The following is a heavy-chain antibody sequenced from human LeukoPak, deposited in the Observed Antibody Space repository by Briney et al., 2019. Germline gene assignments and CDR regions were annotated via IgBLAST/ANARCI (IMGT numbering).Heavy chain of an antibody. Sequence: PSETLSLTCNVSGGSISSRSYYWSWIRQPPGKGLEWIGYIYYSGSTNYNPSLKSRVTISVDTSKNQFSLKLSSVTAADTAVYYCARDGSYSSGWPTKSGRARYFDLWGRGTLVTVSS. D-gene: IGHD6-19*01. CDR3: ARDGSYSSGWPTKSGRARYFDL. CDR2: IYYSGST. CDR1: GGSISSRSYY. V-gene: IGHV4-61*01. J-gene: IGHJ2*01.